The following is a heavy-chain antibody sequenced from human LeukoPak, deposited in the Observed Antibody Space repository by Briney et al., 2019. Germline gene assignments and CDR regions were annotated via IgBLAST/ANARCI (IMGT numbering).Heavy chain of an antibody. CDR1: GCTFSNYG. V-gene: IGHV3-30*02. Sequence: GGSLRLSCAASGCTFSNYGMHWVRQAPGKGLERVAFIRYDGSKKYYADFVKGRFTISRDNSSNTLYLQMSSLRSEDTAVYYCARDLQNTYYYYYYTDVWGKGTTVTVSS. J-gene: IGHJ6*03. CDR3: ARDLQNTYYYYYYTDV. CDR2: IRYDGSKK. D-gene: IGHD1-1*01.